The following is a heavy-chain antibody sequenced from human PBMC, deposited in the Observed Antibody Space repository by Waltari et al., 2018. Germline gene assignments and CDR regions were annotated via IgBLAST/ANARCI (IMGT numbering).Heavy chain of an antibody. CDR3: ARLYGDYAAGY. D-gene: IGHD4-17*01. J-gene: IGHJ4*02. CDR1: GGSFSGYY. CDR2: INHSGSI. Sequence: QVQLQQWGAGLLKPSETLSLTCAVYGGSFSGYYWSWIRQPPGKGLEWIGEINHSGSINYNPSLKSRVTISVDTSKNQFSLKLSSVTAADTAVYYCARLYGDYAAGYWGQGTLVTVSS. V-gene: IGHV4-34*01.